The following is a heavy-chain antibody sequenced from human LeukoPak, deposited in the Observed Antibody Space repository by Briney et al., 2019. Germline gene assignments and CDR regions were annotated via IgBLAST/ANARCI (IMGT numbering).Heavy chain of an antibody. J-gene: IGHJ4*02. Sequence: PSETLSLTCTVSGGSVSSGSYYWSWIRQPPGKGLEWIGYIYYSGSTNYNPSLKSRVTISVDTSKNQFSLKLSSVTAADTAVYYCARDHGRWELLSDYWGQGTLVTVSS. CDR3: ARDHGRWELLSDY. V-gene: IGHV4-61*01. CDR1: GGSVSSGSYY. CDR2: IYYSGST. D-gene: IGHD1-26*01.